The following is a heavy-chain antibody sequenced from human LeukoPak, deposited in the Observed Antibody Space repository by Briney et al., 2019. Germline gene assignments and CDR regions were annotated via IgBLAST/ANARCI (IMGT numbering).Heavy chain of an antibody. V-gene: IGHV3-53*01. CDR2: IYSGGST. J-gene: IGHJ4*02. CDR1: GFTVSSNY. D-gene: IGHD5-18*01. Sequence: GGSLRLSCAASGFTVSSNYMSWVRQAPGKGLEWVSVIYSGGSTYYADSVKGRFTISRDNSKNTLYLQMNSLRAEDTAVYYCANVDTAMVFDYWAREPWSPSPQ. CDR3: ANVDTAMVFDY.